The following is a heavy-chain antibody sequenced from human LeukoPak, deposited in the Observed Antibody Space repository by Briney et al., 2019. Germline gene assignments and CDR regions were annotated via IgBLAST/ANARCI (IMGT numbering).Heavy chain of an antibody. J-gene: IGHJ6*02. CDR3: VKDPYSSSSGGPYAMDV. CDR1: GFTFSSYG. Sequence: GRSLRLSCAASGFTFSSYGMHWVRQAPGKGLEWVAVIWYDGSNKYYADSVKGRFTISRDNSKNTLHLQMNSLRAEDTAVYYCVKDPYSSSSGGPYAMDVWGQGTTVTVSS. CDR2: IWYDGSNK. V-gene: IGHV3-33*03. D-gene: IGHD6-6*01.